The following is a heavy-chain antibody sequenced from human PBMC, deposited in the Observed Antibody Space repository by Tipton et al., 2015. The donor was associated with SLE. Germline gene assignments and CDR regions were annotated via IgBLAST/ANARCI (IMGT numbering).Heavy chain of an antibody. CDR2: FYTSGSP. D-gene: IGHD7-27*01. CDR1: GGSISSGSYY. V-gene: IGHV4-61*02. Sequence: TLSLTCTDSGGSISSGSYYWSWIRQPAGKGLEWIGRFYTSGSPNYNPSLNSRVTISVDTSRSQYSQKLSSVTAADTAVYYCARERITNWGSAMDVWGKGTTVTVSS. CDR3: ARERITNWGSAMDV. J-gene: IGHJ6*03.